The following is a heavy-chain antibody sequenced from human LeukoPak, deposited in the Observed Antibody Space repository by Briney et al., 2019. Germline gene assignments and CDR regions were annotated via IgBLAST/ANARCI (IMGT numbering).Heavy chain of an antibody. V-gene: IGHV4-34*01. CDR1: GGSFSGYY. Sequence: KPSETLSLTCAVYGGSFSGYYRSWIRQPPGEGLEWIGEINHSGSTNYNPSLKSRVTISVDTSKNQFSLKLSSVTAADTAVYYCARAPRRASTTLLPWGQGTLVTVSS. J-gene: IGHJ5*02. CDR3: ARAPRRASTTLLP. D-gene: IGHD1-26*01. CDR2: INHSGST.